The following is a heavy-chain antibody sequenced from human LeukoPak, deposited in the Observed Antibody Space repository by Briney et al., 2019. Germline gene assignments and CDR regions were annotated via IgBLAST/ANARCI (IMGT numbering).Heavy chain of an antibody. D-gene: IGHD1-26*01. CDR2: IEKHGNGK. J-gene: IGHJ4*02. Sequence: PGGSLRLSCVASGFTFSISWVTWVRQAPGKGLEWVANIEKHGNGKYYVDSVKGRFAISRDYATNSVFLQMNSLRAENTSVYYCARDAGWGYYDLCGQGTPVTVSS. CDR3: ARDAGWGYYDL. V-gene: IGHV3-7*01. CDR1: GFTFSISW.